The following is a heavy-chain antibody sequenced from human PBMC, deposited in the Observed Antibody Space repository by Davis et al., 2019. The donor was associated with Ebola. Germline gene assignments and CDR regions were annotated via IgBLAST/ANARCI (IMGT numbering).Heavy chain of an antibody. V-gene: IGHV3-11*01. CDR1: RFTFSDYY. Sequence: PGGSLRLSCAASRFTFSDYYMSWIRQAPGKGLEWLSYISTYGTTIYYGDSVKGRFTISRDNAKNSLYLQMHSLRPEDTAVYYCARGERRYYDYNGMDVWGQGTTVTVSS. CDR3: ARGERRYYDYNGMDV. D-gene: IGHD1-1*01. CDR2: ISTYGTTI. J-gene: IGHJ6*02.